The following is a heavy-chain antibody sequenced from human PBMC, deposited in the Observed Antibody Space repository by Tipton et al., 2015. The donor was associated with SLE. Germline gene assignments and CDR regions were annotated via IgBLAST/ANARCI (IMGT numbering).Heavy chain of an antibody. J-gene: IGHJ4*02. V-gene: IGHV4-61*05. Sequence: TLSLTCTVSGGSISSSSYYWGWIRQPPGKGLEWIGYIYYSGSTNYNPSLKSRVTISVDMSKNQFSLKLSSVTAADTAVYYCARDPMGSGWPRRGPFDYWGQGTLVTVSS. D-gene: IGHD6-19*01. CDR1: GGSISSSSYY. CDR3: ARDPMGSGWPRRGPFDY. CDR2: IYYSGST.